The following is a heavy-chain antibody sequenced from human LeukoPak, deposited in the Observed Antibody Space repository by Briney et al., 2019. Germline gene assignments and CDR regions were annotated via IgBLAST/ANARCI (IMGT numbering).Heavy chain of an antibody. D-gene: IGHD3-10*01. V-gene: IGHV3-74*01. CDR3: ARDLSPWFGELVSFYYYYYMDV. CDR1: GFTFSSYW. Sequence: GGSLRLSCAASGFTFSSYWMHWVRQAPGKGLVWVSRINSDGSSTSYADSVKGRFTISRDNAKNTLYLQMNSVRAEDTAVYYCARDLSPWFGELVSFYYYYYMDVWGKGTTVTIS. J-gene: IGHJ6*03. CDR2: INSDGSST.